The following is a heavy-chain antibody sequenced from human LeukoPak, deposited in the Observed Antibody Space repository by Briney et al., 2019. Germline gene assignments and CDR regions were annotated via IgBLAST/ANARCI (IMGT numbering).Heavy chain of an antibody. V-gene: IGHV1-46*01. CDR2: INPSGGST. CDR3: ARDEVNERIATITIGSIDY. CDR1: GYTFTSYY. Sequence: ASVKVSCKASGYTFTSYYMHWVRQAPGQGLEWMGMINPSGGSTSYAQKFEGRVTMTRDTSTSTVYMELSSLRSEDTAVYYCARDEVNERIATITIGSIDYWGQGTLVTVSS. D-gene: IGHD5-24*01. J-gene: IGHJ4*01.